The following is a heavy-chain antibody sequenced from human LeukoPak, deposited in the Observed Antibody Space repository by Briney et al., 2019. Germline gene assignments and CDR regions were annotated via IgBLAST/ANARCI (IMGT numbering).Heavy chain of an antibody. V-gene: IGHV4-34*01. CDR1: GGSFSGYY. CDR2: INHSGST. J-gene: IGHJ6*03. Sequence: SETLSLTCAVYGGSFSGYYWSWIRQPPGKGLEWIWEINHSGSTNYNPSLKSRVTISVDTSKNQFSLKLSSVTAADTAVYYCARGEAAAGTKANYYYYYMDVWGKGTTVTVSS. D-gene: IGHD6-13*01. CDR3: ARGEAAAGTKANYYYYYMDV.